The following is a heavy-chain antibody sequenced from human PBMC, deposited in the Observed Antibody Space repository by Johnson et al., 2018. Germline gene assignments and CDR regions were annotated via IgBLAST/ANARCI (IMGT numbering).Heavy chain of an antibody. V-gene: IGHV3-9*01. D-gene: IGHD1-26*01. CDR3: AKDNSYSGSLGAFDI. Sequence: VQSGRSLRLSCAASGFTFDDYAMHWVRQAPGKGLEWVSGISWNSGSIGYADSVKGRFTISRDNAKNSLYLQMNSLRAEDTALYYCAKDNSYSGSLGAFDIWGQGTMVTVSS. CDR1: GFTFDDYA. CDR2: ISWNSGSI. J-gene: IGHJ3*02.